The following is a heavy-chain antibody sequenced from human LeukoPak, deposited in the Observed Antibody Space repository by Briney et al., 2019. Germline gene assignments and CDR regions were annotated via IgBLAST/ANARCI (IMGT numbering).Heavy chain of an antibody. V-gene: IGHV3-7*03. D-gene: IGHD3-9*01. J-gene: IGHJ4*02. CDR3: ARGCCSVSGLYFEF. CDR2: INKDGSGT. CDR1: GFTFSSYF. Sequence: GGSLRLSCAASGFTFSSYFMGWVRQAPGKGLEWVANINKDGSGTSYADSVKGRLTISRDNAKNSLYLQMNGLRVEDTAVYYCARGCCSVSGLYFEFWGQGSLVTVSS.